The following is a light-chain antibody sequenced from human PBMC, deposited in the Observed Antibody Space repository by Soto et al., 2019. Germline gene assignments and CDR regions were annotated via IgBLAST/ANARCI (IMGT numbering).Light chain of an antibody. CDR3: QHYNSXSEA. J-gene: IGKJ1*01. CDR2: GAS. CDR1: QSVSSN. Sequence: DIVMTQSPFTLSVSPRRRATLSCMAGQSVSSNLAWYQQKPGQAPRLLIYGASTRATGIPARFSGSGSGPEFNLTISSPXPDEFATYYCQHYNSXSEAFGQGTKV. V-gene: IGKV3-15*01.